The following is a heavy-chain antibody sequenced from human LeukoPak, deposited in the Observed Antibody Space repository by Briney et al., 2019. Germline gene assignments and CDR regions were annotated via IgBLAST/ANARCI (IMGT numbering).Heavy chain of an antibody. V-gene: IGHV3-30*04. J-gene: IGHJ4*02. D-gene: IGHD3-10*01. CDR1: GFTFSSYA. Sequence: PGRSLRLSCAASGFTFSSYAMHWVRQAPGKGLEWVAVISYDGSNKNYADSVKGRFTISRDNSKNTLYLQMNSLRAEDTAVYYCARDSLGDPTYYFGYWGQGTLVTVSS. CDR2: ISYDGSNK. CDR3: ARDSLGDPTYYFGY.